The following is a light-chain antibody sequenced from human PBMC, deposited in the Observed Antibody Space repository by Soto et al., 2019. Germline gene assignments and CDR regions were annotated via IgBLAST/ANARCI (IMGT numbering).Light chain of an antibody. CDR2: EVS. J-gene: IGLJ1*01. V-gene: IGLV2-14*01. CDR3: SSYTAGGTI. CDR1: GNDVGAYNY. Sequence: QSALTQPRSVSGSPGQSVTISCTGTGNDVGAYNYVSWYQQHPGRPPKLMISEVSNRPSGVSNRFSGSKSGNTASLTISGLQAEDEADYYCSSYTAGGTIFGTGTKLTVL.